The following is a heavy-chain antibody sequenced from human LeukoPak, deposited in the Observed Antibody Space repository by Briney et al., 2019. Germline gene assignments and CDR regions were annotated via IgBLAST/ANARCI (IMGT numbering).Heavy chain of an antibody. Sequence: SETLSLTCTVSGGSISSYYWSWIRQPPGKGLEWIGYIYYSGSTNYNPSLKSRVTISVDTSKNQFSLKLSSVTAADTAVYYCARHYYDSSGPFDYWGQGTLVAVSS. D-gene: IGHD3-22*01. V-gene: IGHV4-59*01. CDR2: IYYSGST. CDR1: GGSISSYY. J-gene: IGHJ4*02. CDR3: ARHYYDSSGPFDY.